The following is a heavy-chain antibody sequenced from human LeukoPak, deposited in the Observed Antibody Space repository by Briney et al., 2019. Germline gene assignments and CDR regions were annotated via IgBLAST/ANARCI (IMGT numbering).Heavy chain of an antibody. Sequence: PSETLSLTCAVYGETFSGHYWSWIRQPPGKGLEWIGEINHSGSTTYNPSLESRVTISVDTSKDQFSLKLNSISAADTAIYYCAGQLVTARYFQYWGQGTLVTVSS. CDR2: INHSGST. CDR1: GETFSGHY. V-gene: IGHV4-34*08. D-gene: IGHD2-21*02. CDR3: AGQLVTARYFQY. J-gene: IGHJ1*01.